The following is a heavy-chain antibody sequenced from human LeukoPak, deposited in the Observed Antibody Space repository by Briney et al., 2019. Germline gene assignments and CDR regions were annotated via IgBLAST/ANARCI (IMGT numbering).Heavy chain of an antibody. J-gene: IGHJ4*02. D-gene: IGHD6-13*01. CDR3: AGLVLDY. CDR1: GFTFSRHW. V-gene: IGHV3-7*04. Sequence: GGSLRLSCAASGFTFSRHWMSWVRQAPGKGLEWVAIINQDGSEKYYVDSVKGRFTISRDNAKNSLYLQMNSLRAEDTAVYYCAGLVLDYWGQGTLVTVSS. CDR2: INQDGSEK.